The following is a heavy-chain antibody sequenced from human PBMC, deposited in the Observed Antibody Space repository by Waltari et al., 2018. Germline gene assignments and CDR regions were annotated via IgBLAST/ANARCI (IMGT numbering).Heavy chain of an antibody. CDR3: ARLVVVRSAVGAYYFDY. D-gene: IGHD2-15*01. V-gene: IGHV4-34*02. J-gene: IGHJ4*02. CDR2: IHHSGNT. CDR1: GGSFSDYY. Sequence: QVQLQQCGAGLLKPSETLSLTCDVYGGSFSDYYWSWIRQPPGKGLEWIGEIHHSGNTNYNPSLKSRVIVSIDTSKDQFSLKLTSVTAADTAVYYCARLVVVRSAVGAYYFDYWGQGTLVTVSS.